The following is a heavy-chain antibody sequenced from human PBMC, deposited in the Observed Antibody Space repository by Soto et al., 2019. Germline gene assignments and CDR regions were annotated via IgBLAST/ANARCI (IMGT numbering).Heavy chain of an antibody. CDR3: ARRDCSGGSCYPY. D-gene: IGHD2-15*01. J-gene: IGHJ4*02. CDR2: IYYSGST. V-gene: IGHV4-59*01. CDR1: GGSISFYY. Sequence: QVQLQESGPGLVKPSETLSLTCTVSGGSISFYYWSWIRQPPGKGLEWIGYIYYSGSTNYNPSLKSRVTLSADTSKKQVSLKLSSVTAADTAVYYGARRDCSGGSCYPYWGQGTLVTVSS.